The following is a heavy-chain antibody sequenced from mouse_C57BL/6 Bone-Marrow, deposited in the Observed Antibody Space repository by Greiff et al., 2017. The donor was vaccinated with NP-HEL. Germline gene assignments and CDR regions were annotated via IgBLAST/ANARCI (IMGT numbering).Heavy chain of an antibody. CDR3: TRGSYYGSSYGFAY. J-gene: IGHJ3*01. V-gene: IGHV1-5*01. D-gene: IGHD1-1*01. CDR1: GYTFTSYW. CDR2: IYPGNSDT. Sequence: EVQLQQSGTVLARPGASVKMSCKTSGYTFTSYWMHWVKQRPGQGLEWIGAIYPGNSDTSYNQKFKGKAKLTAVTSASTAYMELSSLTNEDSAVYYWTRGSYYGSSYGFAYWGQGTLVTVSA.